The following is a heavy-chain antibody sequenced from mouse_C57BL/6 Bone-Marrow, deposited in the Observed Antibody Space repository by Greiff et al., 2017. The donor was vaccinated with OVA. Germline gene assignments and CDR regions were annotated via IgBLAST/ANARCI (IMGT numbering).Heavy chain of an antibody. Sequence: VKVVESGAELARPGASVKLSCKASGYTFTSYGISWVTQRTGQGLEWIGEIYPRSGNTYYNEKFKGKATLTADKSSSTAYMELRSLTSEDSAVYFCARSRLLRNWGQGTLVTVSA. CDR1: GYTFTSYG. CDR3: ARSRLLRN. J-gene: IGHJ3*01. V-gene: IGHV1-81*01. CDR2: IYPRSGNT.